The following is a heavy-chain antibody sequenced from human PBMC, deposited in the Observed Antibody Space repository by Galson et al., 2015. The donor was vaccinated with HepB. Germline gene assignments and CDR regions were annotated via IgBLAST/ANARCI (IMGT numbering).Heavy chain of an antibody. V-gene: IGHV3-15*01. CDR1: GLTFSNAW. Sequence: SLRLSCAVSGLTFSNAWMTWVRQAPGKGLEWVGRIKAKIDGGTTDYAAPVKGRFTISRDDSKNTLYLQMNSLKIEDTAVYYCTTTFDYWGQGTLVTVSS. CDR2: IKAKIDGGTT. J-gene: IGHJ4*02. CDR3: TTTFDY.